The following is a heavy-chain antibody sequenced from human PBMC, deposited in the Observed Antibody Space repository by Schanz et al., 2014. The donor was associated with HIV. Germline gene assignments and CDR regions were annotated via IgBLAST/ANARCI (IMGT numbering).Heavy chain of an antibody. J-gene: IGHJ3*02. D-gene: IGHD3-22*01. CDR2: IWHDGSSK. CDR1: GFPFSSFS. CDR3: AREDHYDDGTYYQGAFDI. Sequence: MQLVESGGGLVQPGGSLRLFCVASGFPFSSFSMNWVRQAPGKGLEWVAVIWHDGSSKYYADSVKGRFTISRDNSKNTLSLQMNSLRAEDTAVYYCAREDHYDDGTYYQGAFDIWGQGTMVTVSS. V-gene: IGHV3-33*08.